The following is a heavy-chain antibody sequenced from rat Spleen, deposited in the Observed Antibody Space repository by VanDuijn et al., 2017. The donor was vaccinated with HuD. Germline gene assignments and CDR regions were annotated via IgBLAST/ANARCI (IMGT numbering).Heavy chain of an antibody. V-gene: IGHV5-29*01. CDR1: GFTFSDYY. CDR2: ISYDGSST. J-gene: IGHJ1*01. CDR3: VRQGYLRDWYFDF. D-gene: IGHD2-5*01. Sequence: EVQLVESDGGLVQPGRSLKLSCVTSGFTFSDYYMAWVRQAPTKGLGWVATISYDGSSTYGRDSVKGRFTISREKGKRTLYLEMDSLRSEDMATYYCVRQGYLRDWYFDFWGPGTMVTVSS.